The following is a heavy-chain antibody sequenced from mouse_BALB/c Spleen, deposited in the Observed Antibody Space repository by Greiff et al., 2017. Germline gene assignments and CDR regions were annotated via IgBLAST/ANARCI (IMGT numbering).Heavy chain of an antibody. D-gene: IGHD1-1*01. CDR3: ARSGNYGSFYAMDY. CDR2: ISSGSSTI. V-gene: IGHV5-17*02. J-gene: IGHJ4*01. CDR1: GFTFSSFG. Sequence: EVKLQESGGGLVQPGGSRKLSCAASGFTFSSFGMHWVRQAPEKGLEWVAYISSGSSTIYYADTVKGRFTISRDNPKNTLFLQMTSLRSEDTAMYYCARSGNYGSFYAMDYWGQGTSVTVSS.